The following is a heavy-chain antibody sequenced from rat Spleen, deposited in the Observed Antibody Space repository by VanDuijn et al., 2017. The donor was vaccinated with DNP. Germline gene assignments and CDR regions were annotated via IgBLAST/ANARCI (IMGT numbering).Heavy chain of an antibody. V-gene: IGHV5-58*01. D-gene: IGHD1-11*01. Sequence: EVQLVESGGDLVQPGRSLILSCVASGFTFNNYWMNWIRQVPGKGLEWVASITSNGGSTYYPDSVKGRFTISRDNAENTVYLQMNSLRSEDTATYYCAKGGYGYFDYWGQGVMVTVSS. CDR2: ITSNGGST. CDR1: GFTFNNYW. CDR3: AKGGYGYFDY. J-gene: IGHJ2*01.